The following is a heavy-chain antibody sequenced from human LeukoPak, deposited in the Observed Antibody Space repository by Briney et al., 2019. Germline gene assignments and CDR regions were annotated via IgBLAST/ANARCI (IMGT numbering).Heavy chain of an antibody. J-gene: IGHJ5*02. Sequence: GGALILSCAASGFTVINSFVTWGGQAIGKELEGGSIIYSGGGSDYADSVNVRFTISRDNSKNTVYLQMNSLRAEDTAVYPCARKSLGISAAGTFFGSWGQGTLVTVSS. CDR1: GFTVINSF. V-gene: IGHV3-53*01. CDR3: ARKSLGISAAGTFFGS. CDR2: IYSGGGS. D-gene: IGHD6-13*01.